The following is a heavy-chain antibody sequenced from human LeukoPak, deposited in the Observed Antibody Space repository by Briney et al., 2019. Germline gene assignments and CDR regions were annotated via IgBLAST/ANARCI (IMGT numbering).Heavy chain of an antibody. CDR2: INWNSGTM. Sequence: PGGSLRLSCAASGFTFDDYAMHWVRQAPGKGLEWVSGINWNSGTMGYADSVKGRFTISRDNAKNSLYLQMNSLRAEDTALYYCAKGDAQFYSSGSYSPLGYWGQGTLVTVSS. CDR1: GFTFDDYA. J-gene: IGHJ4*02. V-gene: IGHV3-9*01. D-gene: IGHD3-10*01. CDR3: AKGDAQFYSSGSYSPLGY.